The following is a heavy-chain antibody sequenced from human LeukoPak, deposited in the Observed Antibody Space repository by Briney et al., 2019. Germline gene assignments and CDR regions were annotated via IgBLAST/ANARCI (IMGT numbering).Heavy chain of an antibody. CDR1: GGSISNSSYY. CDR2: MYYSGST. D-gene: IGHD5-24*01. Sequence: SEPLSLTCPVSGGSISNSSYYWGWIRQPPGKGLEWIGSMYYSGSTYYNPSLKSRATISVDTTKNQFSLNLSSVTAADTAVYYCARHGRMGTINPSYWGQGTLVTVSS. J-gene: IGHJ4*02. V-gene: IGHV4-39*01. CDR3: ARHGRMGTINPSY.